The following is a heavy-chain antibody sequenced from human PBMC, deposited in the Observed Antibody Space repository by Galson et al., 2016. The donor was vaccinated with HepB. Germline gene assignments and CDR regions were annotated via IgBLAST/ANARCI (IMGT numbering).Heavy chain of an antibody. Sequence: CAISGDSVSSDSATWNWIRQSPSRGLEWLGRTYYRSKWHNDYALSVKSRISINADTSKNQISLQLNSVSPEDTAVYYCARVPLLFADAVGYDAFDIWGQGTLVTVSS. V-gene: IGHV6-1*01. J-gene: IGHJ3*02. CDR2: TYYRSKWHN. CDR3: ARVPLLFADAVGYDAFDI. CDR1: GDSVSSDSAT. D-gene: IGHD3-22*01.